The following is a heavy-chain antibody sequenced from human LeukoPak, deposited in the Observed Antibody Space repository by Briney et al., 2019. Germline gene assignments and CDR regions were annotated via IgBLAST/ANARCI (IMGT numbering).Heavy chain of an antibody. CDR1: GFTFNTYA. V-gene: IGHV3-23*01. CDR3: ARQLGYCSDGNCYFDF. Sequence: GGSLRLSCAASGFTFNTYAMSWVRQVPGKGLEWVAANSGSGGNTYYADSVKGRFTISRDNSKNTLYLQMNSLRVEDTAVYNCARQLGYCSDGNCYFDFWGQGTLVTVSS. D-gene: IGHD2-15*01. J-gene: IGHJ4*02. CDR2: NSGSGGNT.